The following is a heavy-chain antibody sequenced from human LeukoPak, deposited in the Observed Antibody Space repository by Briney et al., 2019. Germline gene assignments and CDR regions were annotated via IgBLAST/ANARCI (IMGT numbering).Heavy chain of an antibody. V-gene: IGHV1-46*01. Sequence: VASVKVSCKASGYTFTSYYMHWVRQAPGQGLEWMGIINPSGGSTSYAQKFQGRVTMTTDTSTSTAYMELRSLRSDDTAVYYCARCGVVTAIDDYWGQGTLVTVSS. D-gene: IGHD2-21*02. CDR2: INPSGGST. CDR3: ARCGVVTAIDDY. J-gene: IGHJ4*02. CDR1: GYTFTSYY.